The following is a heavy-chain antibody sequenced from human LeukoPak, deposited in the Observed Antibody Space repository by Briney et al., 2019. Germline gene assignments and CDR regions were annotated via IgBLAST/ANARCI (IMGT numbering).Heavy chain of an antibody. J-gene: IGHJ6*02. CDR2: IKQDGCEK. V-gene: IGHV3-7*01. CDR1: GFGFSTSW. CDR3: TSLSNSYGMDV. Sequence: GGSLRLSCAASGFGFSTSWMSWVRQSPGKGLEWVANIKQDGCEKYYVDSVKGRLTISRDNAKNSVYLQMNSLRDEDTAVYYCTSLSNSYGMDVWGQGTTATVSS. D-gene: IGHD2/OR15-2a*01.